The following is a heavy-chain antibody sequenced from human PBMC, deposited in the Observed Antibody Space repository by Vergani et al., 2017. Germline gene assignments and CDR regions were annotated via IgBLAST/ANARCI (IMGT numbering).Heavy chain of an antibody. D-gene: IGHD5-24*01. CDR1: GFSVNSHPMR. CDR2: IDWDDDK. V-gene: IGHV2-70*04. CDR3: AQILSKNGYNYDAFKI. Sequence: QVTLKESGPALVKPTQTLTLTCTLSGFSVNSHPMRVIWIRQPPGKALGWLALIDWDDDKIYDRSLKTRLTISKDTSKNQVVLRMTNMDPVDRAMYYCAQILSKNGYNYDAFKIGGQGTRVIVSS. J-gene: IGHJ3*02.